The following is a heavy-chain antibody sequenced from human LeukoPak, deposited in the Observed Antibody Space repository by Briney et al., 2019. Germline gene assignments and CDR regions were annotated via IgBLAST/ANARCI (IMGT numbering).Heavy chain of an antibody. D-gene: IGHD6-13*01. CDR3: ARDGGAAASYFFDY. Sequence: SETLSLTCTVSGGSISSSSYYWGWIRQPPGKGLEGIGSIYYSGSTYYNPSLKSRLTISVDTSKNQFSLKLTSMTAADTAVYYCARDGGAAASYFFDYWGQGTLVTVSS. V-gene: IGHV4-39*01. CDR2: IYYSGST. CDR1: GGSISSSSYY. J-gene: IGHJ4*02.